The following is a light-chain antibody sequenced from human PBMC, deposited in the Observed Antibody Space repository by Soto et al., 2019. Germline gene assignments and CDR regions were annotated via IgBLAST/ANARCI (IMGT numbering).Light chain of an antibody. V-gene: IGKV2-28*01. CDR2: LGS. CDR1: QILLHSNGYNY. Sequence: DIVMTHSPLSLPVTPVDPASISCMSSQILLHSNGYNYLDWYLQKPGQSPQLLIYLGSNRASGVPDRFSGSGSGTDFTLKISRVEAEDVGVYYCMKALQTPLNFGGGTKVDIK. J-gene: IGKJ4*01. CDR3: MKALQTPLN.